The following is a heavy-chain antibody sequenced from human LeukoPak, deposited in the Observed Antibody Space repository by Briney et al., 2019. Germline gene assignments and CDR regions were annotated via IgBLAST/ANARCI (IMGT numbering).Heavy chain of an antibody. Sequence: ASVKVSCKASGYTFTSYGISWVRQAPGQGLEWMGWISAYNGNTNYAQKLQGRVTMTTDTSTSTAYMELRSLRSDDTAVYYCARDRKYYDSSGYYYYYWGQGTLATVSS. CDR2: ISAYNGNT. CDR3: ARDRKYYDSSGYYYYY. CDR1: GYTFTSYG. D-gene: IGHD3-22*01. V-gene: IGHV1-18*01. J-gene: IGHJ4*02.